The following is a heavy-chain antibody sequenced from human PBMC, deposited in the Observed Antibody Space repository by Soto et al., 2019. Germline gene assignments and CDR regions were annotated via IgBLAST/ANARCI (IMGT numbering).Heavy chain of an antibody. CDR2: IYTSGST. Sequence: PAETLSLTCTVSGGSISSYYWSWIRQPAGKGLEWIGRIYTSGSTNYNPSLKSRVTMSVDTSKNQFSLKLSSVTAADTAVYYCARGSHQYYYDSSGYFHYYYGMDVWGQGTTVTVS. V-gene: IGHV4-4*07. CDR1: GGSISSYY. D-gene: IGHD3-22*01. CDR3: ARGSHQYYYDSSGYFHYYYGMDV. J-gene: IGHJ6*02.